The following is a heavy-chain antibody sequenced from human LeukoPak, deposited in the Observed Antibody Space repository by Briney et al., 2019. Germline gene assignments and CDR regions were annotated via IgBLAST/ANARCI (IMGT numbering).Heavy chain of an antibody. V-gene: IGHV4-39*01. CDR3: ARNETTGLQRTPYYHSYVDV. CDR1: GGSITNNAYY. J-gene: IGHJ6*03. D-gene: IGHD4-11*01. Sequence: SETLSLTCTVSGGSITNNAYYWAWIRQPPGKGLEWIGSIYYSGSTHYNPSLKSRLTISVDKSKNQFSLKLSSVTAADTAVYYCARNETTGLQRTPYYHSYVDVWGKGTTVTVSS. CDR2: IYYSGST.